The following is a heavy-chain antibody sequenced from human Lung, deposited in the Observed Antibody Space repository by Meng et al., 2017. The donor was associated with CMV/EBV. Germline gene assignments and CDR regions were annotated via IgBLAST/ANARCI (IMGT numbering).Heavy chain of an antibody. CDR1: GSSISSGDYY. CDR2: IYYSGST. D-gene: IGHD6-13*01. CDR3: ARGGAPISSWVACDVQH. J-gene: IGHJ1*01. V-gene: IGHV4-30-4*08. Sequence: TLSLXCTVSGSSISSGDYYWSWIRQPPGKGLEWIGYIYYSGSTYYNPSLKSRVTISVDTSKNQFSLKLSSVTAADTAVYYCARGGAPISSWVACDVQHWGQGTLVPVSS.